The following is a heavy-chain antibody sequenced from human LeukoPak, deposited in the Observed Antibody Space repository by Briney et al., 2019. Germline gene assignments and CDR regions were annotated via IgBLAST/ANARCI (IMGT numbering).Heavy chain of an antibody. CDR3: AKDLTIFGVANRDY. D-gene: IGHD3-3*01. Sequence: GGSLRLSCAASGFTFSSYAMSWVRQAPGKGLEWVSAISGSGGSTYYADSVKGRFTISRDNSKNTLYLQMNSLRAEDTAVYYCAKDLTIFGVANRDYWGQGTLVTVSS. CDR2: ISGSGGST. J-gene: IGHJ4*02. V-gene: IGHV3-23*01. CDR1: GFTFSSYA.